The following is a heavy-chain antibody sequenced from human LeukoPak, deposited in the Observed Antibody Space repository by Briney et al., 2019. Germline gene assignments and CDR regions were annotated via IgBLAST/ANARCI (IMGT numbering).Heavy chain of an antibody. CDR1: GDSIRNNY. Sequence: SETLSLTCSVSGDSIRNNYWSWIRQPPGQGLEWIGYIYSSGSTTYNPSLKSRITISVDTSKNQFSLNLGSVTAADTAVYYCARRGGRTRGFWYFDLWGRGTLVTVSS. J-gene: IGHJ2*01. D-gene: IGHD3-16*01. V-gene: IGHV4-59*01. CDR3: ARRGGRTRGFWYFDL. CDR2: IYSSGST.